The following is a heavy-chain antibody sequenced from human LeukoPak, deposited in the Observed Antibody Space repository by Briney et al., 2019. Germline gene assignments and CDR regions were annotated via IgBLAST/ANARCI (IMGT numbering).Heavy chain of an antibody. CDR2: IYYSGST. Sequence: SETLSLTCTVSGGSISSGGYYWSWIRQHPGKGLEWIGYIYYSGSTYYNPSLKSRVTIPVDTSKNQFSLKLSSVTAADTAVYYCGGYCSSTSCPTYFDYWGQGTLVTVSS. CDR3: GGYCSSTSCPTYFDY. CDR1: GGSISSGGYY. D-gene: IGHD2-2*01. J-gene: IGHJ4*02. V-gene: IGHV4-31*03.